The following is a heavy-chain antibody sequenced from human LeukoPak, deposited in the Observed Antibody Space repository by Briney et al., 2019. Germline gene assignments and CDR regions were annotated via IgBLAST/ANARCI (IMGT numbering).Heavy chain of an antibody. CDR1: GGSISSSSYY. J-gene: IGHJ4*02. V-gene: IGHV4-39*01. D-gene: IGHD6-6*01. Sequence: SETLSLTCTVSGGSISSSSYYWGWIRQPPGKGLESIGSIYYSGSTYYNPSLKSRVTISVDTSKNQFSLKLSSVTAADTAVYYCARVPLYSSSRYFDYWGQGTLVTVSS. CDR3: ARVPLYSSSRYFDY. CDR2: IYYSGST.